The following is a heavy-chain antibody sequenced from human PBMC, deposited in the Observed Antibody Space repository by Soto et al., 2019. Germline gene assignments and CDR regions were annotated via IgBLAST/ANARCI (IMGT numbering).Heavy chain of an antibody. J-gene: IGHJ3*02. V-gene: IGHV3-23*01. CDR3: AKDLPRKYSGYDSLMSSGWNDQDAFDI. CDR1: GFTFSSYA. D-gene: IGHD5-12*01. Sequence: GGSLRLSCAASGFTFSSYAMSWVRQAPGKGLEWVSAISGSGGSTYYADSVKGRFTISRDNSKNTLYLQINSLRAEDTTVYYRAKDLPRKYSGYDSLMSSGWNDQDAFDIWGQGTMVTVSS. CDR2: ISGSGGST.